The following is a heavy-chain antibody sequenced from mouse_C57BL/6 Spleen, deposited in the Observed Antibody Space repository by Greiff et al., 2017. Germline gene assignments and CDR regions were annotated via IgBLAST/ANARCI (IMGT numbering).Heavy chain of an antibody. CDR1: GFSLTSYG. J-gene: IGHJ4*01. D-gene: IGHD2-2*01. Sequence: VQLQESGPGLVAPSQSLSITCTVSGFSLTSYGVHWVRQPPGKGLEWLVVIWSDGNTTYNSALKSRLSISKDNSKSKVFVKRNSRQTDDTAMYYCAGHGWLRDAMDYWGQGTSVTGSS. CDR2: IWSDGNT. V-gene: IGHV2-6-1*01. CDR3: AGHGWLRDAMDY.